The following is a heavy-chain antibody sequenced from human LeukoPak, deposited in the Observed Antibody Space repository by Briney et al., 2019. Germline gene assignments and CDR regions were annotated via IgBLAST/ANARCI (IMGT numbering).Heavy chain of an antibody. J-gene: IGHJ6*03. Sequence: SVKVSCKASGGTFSSYAISWVRQAPGQGLEWMGGIIPIFGTANYAQKFQGRVTITADESTSTAYMELSSLRSEDTAVYYCARVLRGYCSSTSCQGVNGYYYYYMDVWGKGTTVTISS. D-gene: IGHD2-2*01. V-gene: IGHV1-69*13. CDR2: IIPIFGTA. CDR3: ARVLRGYCSSTSCQGVNGYYYYYMDV. CDR1: GGTFSSYA.